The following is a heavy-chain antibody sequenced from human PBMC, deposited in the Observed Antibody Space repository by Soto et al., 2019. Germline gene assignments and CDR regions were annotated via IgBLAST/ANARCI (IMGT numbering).Heavy chain of an antibody. D-gene: IGHD4-17*01. CDR1: GFTFSSYG. CDR3: ARAPSLVTTVTVLGYMDV. CDR2: IWYDGSNK. Sequence: QVQLVESGGGVVQPGRSLRLSCAASGFTFSSYGMHWVRQAPGKGLEWVAVIWYDGSNKYYADSVKGRFTISRDNSKNTLYLQMNSLRAEDTAVYYCARAPSLVTTVTVLGYMDVWGKGTTVTVSS. J-gene: IGHJ6*03. V-gene: IGHV3-33*01.